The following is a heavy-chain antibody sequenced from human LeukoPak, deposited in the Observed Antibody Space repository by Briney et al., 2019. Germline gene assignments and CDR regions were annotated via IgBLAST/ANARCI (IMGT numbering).Heavy chain of an antibody. CDR3: TSWGDTTAEYFQR. V-gene: IGHV3-7*01. D-gene: IGHD2-21*02. CDR1: GFTFSTYW. J-gene: IGHJ1*01. Sequence: GGSLRLSCAASGFTFSTYWMTWVRQAPGKGLEWVAHIKEDGSMTRSIDSVKGRFTISRDNAQNSMYLQMNSLRVEDTAVYYCTSWGDTTAEYFQRWGQGTLVTVSS. CDR2: IKEDGSMT.